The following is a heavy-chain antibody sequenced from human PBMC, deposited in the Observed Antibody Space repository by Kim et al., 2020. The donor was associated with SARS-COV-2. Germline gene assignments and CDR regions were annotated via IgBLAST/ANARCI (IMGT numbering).Heavy chain of an antibody. V-gene: IGHV1-2*02. CDR2: INPNSGGT. CDR1: GYTFTGYY. Sequence: ASVKVSCKASGYTFTGYYMHWVRQAPGQGLEWMGWINPNSGGTNYAQKFQGRVTMTRDTSISTAYMELSRLRSDDTAVYYCARETGTTDGEVDPWGQGTLVTVSS. CDR3: ARETGTTDGEVDP. J-gene: IGHJ5*02. D-gene: IGHD1-7*01.